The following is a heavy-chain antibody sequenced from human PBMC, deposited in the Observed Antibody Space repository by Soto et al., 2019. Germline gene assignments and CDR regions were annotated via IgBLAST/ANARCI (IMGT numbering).Heavy chain of an antibody. CDR2: ISSSSSTI. V-gene: IGHV3-48*01. CDR1: GFTFSSYS. D-gene: IGHD2-2*01. J-gene: IGHJ5*02. CDR3: ARDLGSVVPAAHGSWFNP. Sequence: GGSLRLSCAASGFTFSSYSMNWVRQAPGKGLEWVSYISSSSSTIYYADSVKGRFTISRDNAKNSLYLQMNSLRAEDTAVYYCARDLGSVVPAAHGSWFNPWGQGTLVTVSS.